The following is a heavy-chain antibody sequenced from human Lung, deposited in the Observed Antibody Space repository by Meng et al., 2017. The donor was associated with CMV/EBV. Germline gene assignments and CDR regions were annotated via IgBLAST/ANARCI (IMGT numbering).Heavy chain of an antibody. D-gene: IGHD3-10*01. J-gene: IGHJ4*02. Sequence: SCAASGLTFSGSAMSWVRQAPGKVLEWVSTISGRGSTTYYADSVKGRFTISRDNSKYTVFLQMNSLRVESTAVYYCANALFMVRGVTRNPLDFWXQGTXVTVSS. CDR1: GLTFSGSA. V-gene: IGHV3-23*01. CDR2: ISGRGSTT. CDR3: ANALFMVRGVTRNPLDF.